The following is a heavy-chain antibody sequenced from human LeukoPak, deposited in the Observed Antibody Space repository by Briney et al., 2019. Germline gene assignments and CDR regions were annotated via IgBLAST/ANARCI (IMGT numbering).Heavy chain of an antibody. V-gene: IGHV3-23*01. CDR2: ISGSGGST. CDR1: GFTFSSYA. J-gene: IGHJ4*02. CDR3: AKESGRSWYYFDN. Sequence: PGGSLRLSCAASGFTFSSYAMSWVRDAPGKGLEEVSAISGSGGSTYYADSVKGRFTISRDNSKNTLYLQMNSLRSGDTGVYYCAKESGRSWYYFDNWGQETLVTVSS. D-gene: IGHD6-13*01.